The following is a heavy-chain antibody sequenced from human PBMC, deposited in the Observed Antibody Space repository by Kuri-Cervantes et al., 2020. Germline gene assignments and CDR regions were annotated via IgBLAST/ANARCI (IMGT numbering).Heavy chain of an antibody. CDR2: ISGSGGST. CDR1: GFTFSSYA. Sequence: ETLSLTCAASGFTFSSYAMTWVRQAPGKGLEWVSAISGSGGSTFYADSVKGRFTISRDNAKNSLYLQMNSLRAEDTAVYYCARASRNLSPRPGGDYWGQGTLVTVSS. CDR3: ARASRNLSPRPGGDY. D-gene: IGHD1-14*01. J-gene: IGHJ4*02. V-gene: IGHV3-23*01.